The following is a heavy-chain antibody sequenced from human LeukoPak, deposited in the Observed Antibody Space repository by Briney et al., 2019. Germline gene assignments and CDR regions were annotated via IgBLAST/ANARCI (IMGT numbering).Heavy chain of an antibody. CDR2: VYYSGST. CDR3: ASYSGYVYGFEI. D-gene: IGHD5-12*01. Sequence: SETLSLTCTVSGGSISSSSYYWGWVRQPPGKGLEWIGTVYYSGSTYYNPSLKSRVTISVDTSKNQFSLKLSSVTAADTAVYYCASYSGYVYGFEIWGQGTMVTVSS. V-gene: IGHV4-39*01. CDR1: GGSISSSSYY. J-gene: IGHJ3*02.